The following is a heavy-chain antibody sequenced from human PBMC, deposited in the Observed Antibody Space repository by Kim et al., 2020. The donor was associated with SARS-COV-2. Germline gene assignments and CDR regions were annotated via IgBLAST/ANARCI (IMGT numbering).Heavy chain of an antibody. Sequence: GGSLRLSCAASGFTFNYYAIHWVRQAPGKGLEWVSLIIWDGRTSYYADSVRGRFTVSRDNSGNSLYLQMNSLITEDTALYYCAKEGVPYYHFYRMDVWGQGTPVPVSS. V-gene: IGHV3-43D*03. J-gene: IGHJ6*02. CDR1: GFTFNYYA. CDR2: IIWDGRTS. CDR3: AKEGVPYYHFYRMDV. D-gene: IGHD2-8*01.